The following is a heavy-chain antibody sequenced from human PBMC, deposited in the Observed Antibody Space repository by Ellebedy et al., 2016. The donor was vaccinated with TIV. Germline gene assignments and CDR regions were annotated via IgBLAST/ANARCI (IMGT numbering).Heavy chain of an antibody. CDR2: INGDGGFT. J-gene: IGHJ1*01. CDR3: ARDDYFGSGRVWSPIDL. CDR1: GFTFSRHW. Sequence: GESLKISCAASGFTFSRHWMHWIRQAPGKGLVWLSRINGDGGFTSHADFVKGRFTISRDNARYSVYLQMSSLRAEDTAMYYCARDDYFGSGRVWSPIDLWGQGTLVTVSS. V-gene: IGHV3-74*01. D-gene: IGHD3-10*01.